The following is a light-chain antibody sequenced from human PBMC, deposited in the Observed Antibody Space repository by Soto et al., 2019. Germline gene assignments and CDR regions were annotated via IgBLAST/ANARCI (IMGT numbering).Light chain of an antibody. Sequence: QSVLTQPASVSGSPGQSIAISCTGTSVDVGGFEYVSWYQQHPGKVPKLMIYDVNNRPSGVSNRFSGSKSGNTASLTISGLQALGEAESFCSSYTSSNTYLFGTGTKVTVL. CDR1: SVDVGGFEY. CDR3: SSYTSSNTYL. CDR2: DVN. J-gene: IGLJ1*01. V-gene: IGLV2-14*03.